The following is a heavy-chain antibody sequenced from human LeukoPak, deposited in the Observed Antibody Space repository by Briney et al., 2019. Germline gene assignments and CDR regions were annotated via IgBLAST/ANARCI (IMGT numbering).Heavy chain of an antibody. CDR1: GYTFIGYY. V-gene: IGHV1-2*02. CDR2: INPNSGTT. Sequence: ASVKVSCKASGYTFIGYYMHWVRQAPGQGLEWMGCINPNSGTTNYAQKFQGRVTMTRDTSITTAYMELSGLRSDDTAVYYCAGLRLIDYWGQGTLVTVSS. D-gene: IGHD3-16*01. J-gene: IGHJ4*02. CDR3: AGLRLIDY.